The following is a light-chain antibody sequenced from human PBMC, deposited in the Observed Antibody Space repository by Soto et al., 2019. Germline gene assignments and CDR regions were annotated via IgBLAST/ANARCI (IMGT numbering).Light chain of an antibody. V-gene: IGKV1-5*03. CDR2: KAS. Sequence: DIQMTQSPSTLSGSVGDRVTITCRASQTISSWLAWYQQKPGKAPKLLIYKASTLKSGVPSRFSGSGSGTEFTLTTSSLQPDDFATYYCQHYNSYSEAFGQGPKVKLK. J-gene: IGKJ1*01. CDR3: QHYNSYSEA. CDR1: QTISSW.